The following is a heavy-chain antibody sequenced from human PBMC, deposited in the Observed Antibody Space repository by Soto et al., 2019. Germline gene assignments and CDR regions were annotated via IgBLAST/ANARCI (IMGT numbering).Heavy chain of an antibody. Sequence: ASVKVSCKASGGTFSSYAISWVRQAPGQGLEWMGGIIPIFGTANYAQKFQGRVTITADESTSTAYMELSSLRSEDTAVYYCARLYDFWRGYSGVENYYGMDVWGQGTTVTVSS. CDR2: IIPIFGTA. V-gene: IGHV1-69*13. D-gene: IGHD3-3*01. CDR3: ARLYDFWRGYSGVENYYGMDV. J-gene: IGHJ6*02. CDR1: GGTFSSYA.